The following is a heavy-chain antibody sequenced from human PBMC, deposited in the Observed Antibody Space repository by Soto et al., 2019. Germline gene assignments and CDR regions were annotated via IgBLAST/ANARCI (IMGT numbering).Heavy chain of an antibody. J-gene: IGHJ5*02. Sequence: SETLSLTCTVSGGSVSSGSYYWSWIRQPPGKGLEWIGYIYYSGSTNYNPSLKSRVTISVDTSKNQFSLKLSSVTAADTAVYYCARVSSDGYNSDWFDPWGQGTLVTVSS. CDR2: IYYSGST. V-gene: IGHV4-61*01. CDR3: ARVSSDGYNSDWFDP. D-gene: IGHD5-12*01. CDR1: GGSVSSGSYY.